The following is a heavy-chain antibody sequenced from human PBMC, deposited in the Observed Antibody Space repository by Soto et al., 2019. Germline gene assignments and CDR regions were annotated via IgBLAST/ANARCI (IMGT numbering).Heavy chain of an antibody. Sequence: EVQLLESGGGLVQPGGSLRLSCTASGFTFNTYAMTWVRQAPGKGLEWVSIISGDLNSVVTTYHADSVKGRFTISRDNAKNTLSLQMTSLRVEDTAVYYCAKDRDPAIAAAEFPTFVHYFDYWGQGALVTVSS. CDR1: GFTFNTYA. CDR2: ISGDLNSVVTT. J-gene: IGHJ4*02. CDR3: AKDRDPAIAAAEFPTFVHYFDY. V-gene: IGHV3-23*01. D-gene: IGHD6-13*01.